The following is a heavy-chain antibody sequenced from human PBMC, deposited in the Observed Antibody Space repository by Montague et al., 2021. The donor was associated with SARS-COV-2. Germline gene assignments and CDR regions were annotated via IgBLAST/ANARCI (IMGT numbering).Heavy chain of an antibody. V-gene: IGHV3-30-3*01. CDR3: TRAAQKQYVLLWFGELLHDAFDI. CDR2: ISYDGSNK. J-gene: IGHJ3*02. D-gene: IGHD3-10*01. Sequence: SLRLSCAASGFTFSSYAMHWVRQAPGKGLEWVAVISYDGSNKYYADSVXGRFTISRDNSKNTLYLQMNSLRAEGTAVYYCTRAAQKQYVLLWFGELLHDAFDIWGQGTMVTVSS. CDR1: GFTFSSYA.